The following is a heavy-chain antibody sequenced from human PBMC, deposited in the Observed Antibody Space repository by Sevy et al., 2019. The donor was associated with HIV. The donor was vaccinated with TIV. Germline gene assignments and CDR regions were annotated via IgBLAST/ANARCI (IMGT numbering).Heavy chain of an antibody. CDR3: ARGQLLQFLEWPSYGLDV. CDR2: INSHGTIT. D-gene: IGHD3-3*01. J-gene: IGHJ6*02. CDR1: GFTFSSHW. V-gene: IGHV3-74*01. Sequence: GGSLRLSCAVSGFTFSSHWMFWVRQAPGKGMVWVSHINSHGTITNYAHSVKGRFAISRDNTKNTIYLQMNSLRAEDTAVYYCARGQLLQFLEWPSYGLDVWGQGTTVTVSS.